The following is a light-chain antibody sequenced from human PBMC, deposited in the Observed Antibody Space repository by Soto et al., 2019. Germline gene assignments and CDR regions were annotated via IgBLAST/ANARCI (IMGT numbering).Light chain of an antibody. CDR2: AAS. CDR3: QQYYASSWT. V-gene: IGKV3-20*01. CDR1: QSISSTY. J-gene: IGKJ1*01. Sequence: EIVLTQSPGTLCLSPGERATLSCRASQSISSTYLAWYRQKPGQAPRLLIYAASSRATGIPDRFSGSGSGTDFTLTISRLEPEDFAVYYCQQYYASSWTFGQGTRVEIK.